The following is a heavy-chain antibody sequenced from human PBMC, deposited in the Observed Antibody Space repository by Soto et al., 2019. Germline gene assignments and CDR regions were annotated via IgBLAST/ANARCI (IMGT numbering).Heavy chain of an antibody. CDR1: GFTFSSYS. Sequence: GSLRLSCAASGFTFSSYSMNWVRQAPGKGLEWVSSISSSSSYIYYADSVKGRFTISRDNAKNSLYLQMNSLRAEDTAVYYCARPSGRHYYHGMDVWGQGTTVTVSS. CDR3: ARPSGRHYYHGMDV. D-gene: IGHD3-10*01. CDR2: ISSSSSYI. V-gene: IGHV3-21*01. J-gene: IGHJ6*02.